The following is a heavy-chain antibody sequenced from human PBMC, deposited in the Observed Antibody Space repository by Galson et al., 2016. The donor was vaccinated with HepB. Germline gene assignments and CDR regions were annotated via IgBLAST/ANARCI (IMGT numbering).Heavy chain of an antibody. J-gene: IGHJ3*02. CDR3: AGESGSSASGDAFDI. CDR1: GFTFTTYT. Sequence: SLRLSCAASGFTFTTYTMHWVRQAPGKGLEWVAVILYDGNSEYYADSVKGRFTIFRDTSENTLYLQMNSLGPDDTAVYYCAGESGSSASGDAFDIWGQGTMVTVSS. V-gene: IGHV3-30-3*01. D-gene: IGHD2-15*01. CDR2: ILYDGNSE.